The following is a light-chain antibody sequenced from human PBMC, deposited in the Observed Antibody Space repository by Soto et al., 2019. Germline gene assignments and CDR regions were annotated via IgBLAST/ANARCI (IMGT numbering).Light chain of an antibody. CDR2: EVS. Sequence: QSALTQPASVSGSPGQSITISCTGTSSDVGAYDFVSWYQQHPDKAPKLMIYEVSNRPSGVSNRFSGSKSVNTATLTNSGHKAEDEADYYCSSYTSSSTRVFGTGTKLTVL. J-gene: IGLJ1*01. CDR1: SSDVGAYDF. CDR3: SSYTSSSTRV. V-gene: IGLV2-14*03.